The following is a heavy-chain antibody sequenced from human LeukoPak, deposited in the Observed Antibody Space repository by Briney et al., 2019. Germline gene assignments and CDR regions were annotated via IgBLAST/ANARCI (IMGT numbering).Heavy chain of an antibody. CDR1: GYSISSGHY. J-gene: IGHJ4*02. CDR3: ASGPYPAAGTDHQFDY. CDR2: IYYSGST. Sequence: TSETLSLTCAVSGYSISSGHYWGWIRQPPGKGLEWIGYIYYSGSTHYNPSLKSRVTISVDTSKNQFSLRLSSMTAADTAVYYCASGPYPAAGTDHQFDYWGQGTLVTVSS. D-gene: IGHD6-13*01. V-gene: IGHV4-38-2*01.